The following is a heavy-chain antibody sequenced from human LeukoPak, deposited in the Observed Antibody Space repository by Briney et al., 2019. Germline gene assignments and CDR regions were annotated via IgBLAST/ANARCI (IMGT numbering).Heavy chain of an antibody. CDR1: GESITNSY. Sequence: SETLSLTCTVSGESITNSYWTWIRQPPGKGLEWIGSVYYTGASYYNPSLKSRVTISIDTSKKHFSLKLTSVTAADTAVYYCARGAPPQNWGQGTLVTVSS. CDR3: ARGAPPQN. V-gene: IGHV4-59*12. J-gene: IGHJ4*02. CDR2: VYYTGAS.